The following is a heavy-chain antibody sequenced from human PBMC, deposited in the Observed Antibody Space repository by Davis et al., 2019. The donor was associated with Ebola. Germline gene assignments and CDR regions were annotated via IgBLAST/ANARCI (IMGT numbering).Heavy chain of an antibody. V-gene: IGHV3-30-3*01. Sequence: GESLKISCAASGFTFSSYAMHWVRQAPGKGLEWVAVISYDGSNKYYADSVKGRFTISRDNSKNTLYLQMNSLRAEDTAVYYCARAYSGSRCFDYWGQGTLVTVPS. CDR1: GFTFSSYA. D-gene: IGHD1-26*01. CDR2: ISYDGSNK. J-gene: IGHJ4*02. CDR3: ARAYSGSRCFDY.